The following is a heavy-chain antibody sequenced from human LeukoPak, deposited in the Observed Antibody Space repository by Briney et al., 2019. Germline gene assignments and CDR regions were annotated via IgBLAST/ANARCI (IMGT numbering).Heavy chain of an antibody. D-gene: IGHD6-19*01. Sequence: GESLQISCKGSGYSFTSYWIGWVRQMPGKGLEWMGIIYPGDSDTRYSPSFQGQVTISADKSISTAYLQWSSLKASDTAMYYCARLLTKTLGYSSGWPNDAFDIWGQGTMVTVSS. V-gene: IGHV5-51*01. J-gene: IGHJ3*02. CDR2: IYPGDSDT. CDR3: ARLLTKTLGYSSGWPNDAFDI. CDR1: GYSFTSYW.